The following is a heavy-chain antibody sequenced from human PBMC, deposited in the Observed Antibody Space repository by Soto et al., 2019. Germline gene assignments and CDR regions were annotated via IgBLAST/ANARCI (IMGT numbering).Heavy chain of an antibody. CDR2: IFYSGNI. Sequence: QLQLEESGPGLVKPSETLSLTCTVSGDSISSSNSHWGWTRQPPGKGLEYIGSVYYGWAIFYSGNIYYNPSLKSRVTISVDTSKNQFSLRLSSVTAADTGVYYCVRYDRINMKPYSPEGFHIWGQGTMVTVSS. CDR1: GDSISSSNSH. V-gene: IGHV4-39*01. CDR3: VRYDRINMKPYSPEGFHI. D-gene: IGHD3-3*02. J-gene: IGHJ3*02.